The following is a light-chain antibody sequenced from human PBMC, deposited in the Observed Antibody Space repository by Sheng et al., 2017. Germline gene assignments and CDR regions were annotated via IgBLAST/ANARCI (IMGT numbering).Light chain of an antibody. CDR3: QQYYSYPMS. Sequence: EIVLTQSPGTLSLSPGDTATLSCRASQSVSNNYLAWYQQKPGQAPRLLIYGASSRATGIPDRFSGSGSGTDFTLTITSLQPEDFATYYCQQYYSYPMSFGPGTKVDIK. CDR2: GAS. CDR1: QSVSNNY. V-gene: IGKV3-20*01. J-gene: IGKJ3*01.